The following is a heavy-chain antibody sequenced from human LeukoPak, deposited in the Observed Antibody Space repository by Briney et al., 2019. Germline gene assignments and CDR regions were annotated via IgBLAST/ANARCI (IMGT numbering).Heavy chain of an antibody. V-gene: IGHV1-69*05. CDR2: IFPIFGTA. D-gene: IGHD4-17*01. CDR1: GGTFSSYA. CDR3: ARGKNDYGDSYDAFDI. J-gene: IGHJ3*02. Sequence: SVKVSCKASGGTFSSYAISWVRQAPGQGLEWMGRIFPIFGTANYAQKFQGRVTITTDESTSTAYMELSSLRSEDTAVYYCARGKNDYGDSYDAFDIWGQGTMVTVSS.